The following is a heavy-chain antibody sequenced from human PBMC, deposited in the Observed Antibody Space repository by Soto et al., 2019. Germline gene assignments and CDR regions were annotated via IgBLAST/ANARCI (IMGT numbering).Heavy chain of an antibody. J-gene: IGHJ6*02. Sequence: SVKVSCKASGFTFTSSAVQWVRQARGQRLEWIGWIVVGSGNTKYAQKFQERVTITRDMSTSIAYMELRSLRSDDTAVYYCARELDYDYVWGSGYYYYGMDVWG. V-gene: IGHV1-58*01. CDR1: GFTFTSSA. CDR3: ARELDYDYVWGSGYYYYGMDV. D-gene: IGHD3-16*01. CDR2: IVVGSGNT.